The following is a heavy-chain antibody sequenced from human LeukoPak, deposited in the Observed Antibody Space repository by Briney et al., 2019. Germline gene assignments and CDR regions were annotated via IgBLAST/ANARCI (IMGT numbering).Heavy chain of an antibody. D-gene: IGHD1-26*01. V-gene: IGHV1-18*01. Sequence: ASVKVSCKASGYTFTSYDINWVRQAPGQGLEWMGWLSAYNGNTNYAQKLQGRVTMTTDTSTSTAYMELRSLRSDDTAVYYCAKVGSYFAFDIWGQGTMVTVSS. CDR1: GYTFTSYD. J-gene: IGHJ3*02. CDR3: AKVGSYFAFDI. CDR2: LSAYNGNT.